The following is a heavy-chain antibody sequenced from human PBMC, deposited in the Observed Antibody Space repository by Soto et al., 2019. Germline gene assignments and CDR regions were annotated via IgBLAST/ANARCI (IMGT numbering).Heavy chain of an antibody. CDR3: ARGEGMDV. Sequence: PSETLSLTCTVSGGSISSSSYYWGWIRQPPGKGLEWIGTIYYSGTTYYNPSLKSRVTISIDTSKNQFSLRLSSVTAADTAVYYCARGEGMDVWGQGTTVTVSS. CDR1: GGSISSSSYY. V-gene: IGHV4-39*01. D-gene: IGHD3-10*01. CDR2: IYYSGTT. J-gene: IGHJ6*02.